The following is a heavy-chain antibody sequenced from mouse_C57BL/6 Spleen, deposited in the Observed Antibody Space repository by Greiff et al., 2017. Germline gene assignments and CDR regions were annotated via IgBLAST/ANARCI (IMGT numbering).Heavy chain of an antibody. J-gene: IGHJ4*01. CDR2: ISYDGSN. V-gene: IGHV3-6*01. CDR1: GYSITSGYY. CDR3: ARDSDYDEDAMDY. Sequence: EVKLQESGPGLVKPSQSLSLTCSVTGYSITSGYYWNWIRQFPGNKLEWMGYISYDGSNNYNPSLKNRISITRNTSKNQFFLKMNSVTTEDTATYYCARDSDYDEDAMDYWGQGTSVTVSS. D-gene: IGHD2-4*01.